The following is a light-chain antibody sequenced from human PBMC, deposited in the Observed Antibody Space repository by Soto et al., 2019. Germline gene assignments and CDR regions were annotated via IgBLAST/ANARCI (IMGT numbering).Light chain of an antibody. CDR3: GADHGSGSMFGYV. J-gene: IGLJ1*01. CDR2: VGTGGIVG. Sequence: QSVLTQPPSASASLGASVTLACTLSSGYSNYKVDWYQQRPGKGPRFVMRVGTGGIVGSKGDGIPDRFSVLGSGLNRSLTIKNIQEEDESDYHCGADHGSGSMFGYVFGTGTKLTVL. V-gene: IGLV9-49*01. CDR1: SGYSNYK.